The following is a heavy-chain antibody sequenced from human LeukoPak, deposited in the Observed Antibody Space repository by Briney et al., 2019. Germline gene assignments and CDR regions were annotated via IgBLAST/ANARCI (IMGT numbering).Heavy chain of an antibody. Sequence: PSEALSLTCTVSGGSISSGGYYWGWFARPPGKGLGGIGSIYYSGSTYYNPSLKSRVTISVDTSKNQFSLKLSSVTAADTAVYYCARAGSRNYYYYMDVWGKGTTVTVSS. CDR2: IYYSGST. CDR1: GGSISSGGYY. V-gene: IGHV4-39*07. CDR3: ARAGSRNYYYYMDV. J-gene: IGHJ6*03.